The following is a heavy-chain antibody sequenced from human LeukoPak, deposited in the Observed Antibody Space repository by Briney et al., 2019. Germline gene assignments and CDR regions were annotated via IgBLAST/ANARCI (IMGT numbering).Heavy chain of an antibody. CDR1: GGSISSGGYY. D-gene: IGHD6-19*01. Sequence: SQTLSLTCTVSGGSISSGGYYWGWIRQPPGKGLEWIGSIYYSGSTYYNPSLKSRVTISVDTSKNQFSLKLSSVTAADTAVYYCARHVIRSSGWSRDFDYWGQGTLVTVSS. CDR2: IYYSGST. CDR3: ARHVIRSSGWSRDFDY. J-gene: IGHJ4*02. V-gene: IGHV4-39*01.